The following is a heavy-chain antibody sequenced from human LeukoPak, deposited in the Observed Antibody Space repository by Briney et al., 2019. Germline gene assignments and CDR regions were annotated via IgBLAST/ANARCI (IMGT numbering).Heavy chain of an antibody. V-gene: IGHV4-34*01. CDR1: GGSFSGYY. J-gene: IGHJ3*02. CDR3: ARFLDIVVVVAATGTDAFDI. CDR2: INHSGST. D-gene: IGHD2-15*01. Sequence: SETLFLTCAVYGGSFSGYYWSWIRQPPGKGLEWIGEINHSGSTNYNPSLKSRVTISVDTSKNQFSLKLSSVTAADTAVYYCARFLDIVVVVAATGTDAFDIWGQGTMVTVSS.